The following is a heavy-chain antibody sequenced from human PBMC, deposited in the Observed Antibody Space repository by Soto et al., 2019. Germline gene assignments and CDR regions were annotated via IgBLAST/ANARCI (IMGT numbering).Heavy chain of an antibody. CDR2: IYYSGST. D-gene: IGHD1-26*01. CDR3: ARVYSGSYSDY. Sequence: PSETLFLTCTVSGGSISSGYYYWSWIRQPPGKGLEWIGYIYYSGSTYYNPSLKTRVTISVDKSKNQFSLKLSSVTAADTAVYYCARVYSGSYSDYWGQGTLVTVSS. CDR1: GGSISSGYYY. J-gene: IGHJ4*02. V-gene: IGHV4-30-4*01.